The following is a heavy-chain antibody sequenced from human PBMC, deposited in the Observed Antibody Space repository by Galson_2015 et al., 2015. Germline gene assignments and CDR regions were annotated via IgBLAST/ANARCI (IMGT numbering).Heavy chain of an antibody. CDR1: GYTFTGYY. Sequence: SVKVSCKASGYTFTGYYMHWVRQAPGQGLEWMAWINPNSGDTNYAQKFQGWVTMTRDTSISTAYMELSRLRSDDTAVYYCARDAVDTGMVGVNWFDSWGQGTLVTVSS. D-gene: IGHD5-18*01. CDR2: INPNSGDT. J-gene: IGHJ5*01. CDR3: ARDAVDTGMVGVNWFDS. V-gene: IGHV1-2*04.